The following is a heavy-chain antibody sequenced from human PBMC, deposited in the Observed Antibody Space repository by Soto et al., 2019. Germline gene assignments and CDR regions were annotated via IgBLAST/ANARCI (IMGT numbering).Heavy chain of an antibody. CDR3: ARVKAAAGTVFGWFDP. Sequence: ASVKVSCKASGYTFTSYDINWVRQATGQGLEWMGWMNPNSGNTGYAQKFQGRVTMTRNTSISTAYMELSSLRSEDTAVYYCARVKAAAGTVFGWFDPWGQGTLVTVSS. CDR1: GYTFTSYD. J-gene: IGHJ5*02. V-gene: IGHV1-8*01. D-gene: IGHD6-13*01. CDR2: MNPNSGNT.